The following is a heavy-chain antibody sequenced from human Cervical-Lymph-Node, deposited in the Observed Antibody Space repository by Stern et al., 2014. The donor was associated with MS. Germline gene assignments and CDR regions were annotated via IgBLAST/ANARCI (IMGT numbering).Heavy chain of an antibody. CDR2: IHPNDGSA. Sequence: VQLVQSGAEVKKPGASVKVSCKASGYTFNSYYMHWVRQAPGQGLEWMGIIHPNDGSASYAQKFQDRVTMTRDTSTSTLYMELSSLSSEDTAVYYCAGGYTFDYWGQGTLVTVSS. D-gene: IGHD5-18*01. CDR3: AGGYTFDY. CDR1: GYTFNSYY. J-gene: IGHJ4*02. V-gene: IGHV1-46*02.